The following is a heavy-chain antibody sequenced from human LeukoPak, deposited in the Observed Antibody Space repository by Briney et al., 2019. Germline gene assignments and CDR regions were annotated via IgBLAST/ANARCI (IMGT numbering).Heavy chain of an antibody. Sequence: SVKVSCKASGGTFSSYAISWVRQAPGQGLEWMGRIIPILGIANYAQKFQGRVTITADKSTSTAYMELSSLRSEDTAVYYCAREGSGSYTGFDYWGQGTLVTVSS. V-gene: IGHV1-69*04. CDR1: GGTFSSYA. CDR2: IIPILGIA. J-gene: IGHJ4*02. CDR3: AREGSGSYTGFDY. D-gene: IGHD1-26*01.